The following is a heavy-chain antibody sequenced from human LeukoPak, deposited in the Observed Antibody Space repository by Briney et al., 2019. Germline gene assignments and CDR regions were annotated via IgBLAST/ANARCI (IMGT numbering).Heavy chain of an antibody. CDR3: ARDIGATIFDFDY. J-gene: IGHJ4*02. D-gene: IGHD1-26*01. V-gene: IGHV3-23*01. CDR2: ISGSGGST. Sequence: GGSLRLSCAASGFTFSSYAMSWVRQAPGKGLEWVSAISGSGGSTYYADSVKGRFTISRDNAKNSLYLQMNSLRVEDTAVYYCARDIGATIFDFDYWGQGTLVTVSS. CDR1: GFTFSSYA.